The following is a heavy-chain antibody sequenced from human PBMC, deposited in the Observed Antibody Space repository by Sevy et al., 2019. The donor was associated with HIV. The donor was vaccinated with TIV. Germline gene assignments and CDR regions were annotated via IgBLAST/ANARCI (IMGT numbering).Heavy chain of an antibody. V-gene: IGHV1-69*13. CDR2: IIPIFGTA. CDR1: GGTFSSYA. D-gene: IGHD1-7*01. J-gene: IGHJ6*03. CDR3: ARGVTGTTKGRDYYYYYMDV. Sequence: ASVKVSCKASGGTFSSYAISWVRQAPGQGLEWMGGIIPIFGTANYAQKFQGRVTITAAESTSTADMELSSLRSEDTAVYYCARGVTGTTKGRDYYYYYMDVWGKGTTVTVSS.